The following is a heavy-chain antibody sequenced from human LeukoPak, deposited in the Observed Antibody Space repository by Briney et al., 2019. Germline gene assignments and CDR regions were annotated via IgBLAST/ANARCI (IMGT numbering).Heavy chain of an antibody. V-gene: IGHV3-53*01. Sequence: GGSRRLSCVAYGFSVSSKYMSWVRQAPGKGLGWVSVIYSGGSTYYADTVRGRFTISRDSPKTTLYLRLNSWRAADTAVYYCGRGPDYGDDMDFWGKGTTVTVSS. CDR1: GFSVSSKY. J-gene: IGHJ6*03. D-gene: IGHD4-17*01. CDR2: IYSGGST. CDR3: GRGPDYGDDMDF.